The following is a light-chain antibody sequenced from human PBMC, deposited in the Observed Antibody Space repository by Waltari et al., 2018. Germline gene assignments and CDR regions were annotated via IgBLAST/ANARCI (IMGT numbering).Light chain of an antibody. CDR3: CSYAGTPRVV. CDR1: NNDIGSYNL. CDR2: EVN. Sequence: QSALTQPASVSGSPGQLITISCTGTNNDIGSYNLVSWYQQHPGKAPKVIIFEVNKRPSGVSNRFSGSKSGNTASRTVSGLHPEDEADYYCCSYAGTPRVVFGGGTKLTVL. J-gene: IGLJ2*01. V-gene: IGLV2-23*02.